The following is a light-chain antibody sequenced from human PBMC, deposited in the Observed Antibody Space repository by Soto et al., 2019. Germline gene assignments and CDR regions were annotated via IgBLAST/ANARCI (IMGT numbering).Light chain of an antibody. Sequence: QSVLTQPPSASGTPGQRVTISCSGSSSNIGSNTVNWYQQLPGTAPKLLIYSNNQRPSGVPDRFYGSKSGTSASLAISGLQSEDEADYYCAAWDDSLNGRWVFGGGTQLTVL. CDR3: AAWDDSLNGRWV. J-gene: IGLJ3*02. CDR2: SNN. CDR1: SSNIGSNT. V-gene: IGLV1-44*01.